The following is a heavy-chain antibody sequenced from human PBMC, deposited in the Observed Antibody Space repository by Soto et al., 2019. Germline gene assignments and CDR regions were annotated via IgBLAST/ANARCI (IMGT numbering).Heavy chain of an antibody. Sequence: SETLRVTSTVFGGTIISHGGRRIRKHPGKGLEWIGSIYYSGSTNYNPSLKSRVTISVDTSKNQFSLKLSSVTAADTAVYYCARHWDYDFWSGYDYWGQGTLVTVSS. V-gene: IGHV4-59*08. CDR1: GGTIISHG. CDR3: ARHWDYDFWSGYDY. CDR2: IYYSGST. D-gene: IGHD3-3*01. J-gene: IGHJ4*02.